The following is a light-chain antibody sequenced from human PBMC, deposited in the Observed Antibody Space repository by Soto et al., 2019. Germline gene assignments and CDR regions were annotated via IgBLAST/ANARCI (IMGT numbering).Light chain of an antibody. J-gene: IGKJ5*01. CDR1: QSVDNSN. Sequence: EIVMTQSPDTLSLSPGERATLSCRASQSVDNSNLAWYQQKLGRAPRLLISGASTRASGIPDRFSGSGSGTDFTLTISRLEPEDFAVYFCQHYGSSLITFGQGTRLEIK. CDR3: QHYGSSLIT. V-gene: IGKV3-20*01. CDR2: GAS.